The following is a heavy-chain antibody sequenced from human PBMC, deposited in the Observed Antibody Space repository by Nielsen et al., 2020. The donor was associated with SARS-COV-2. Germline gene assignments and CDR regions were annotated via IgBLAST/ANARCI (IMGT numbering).Heavy chain of an antibody. J-gene: IGHJ6*02. Sequence: ASVKVSCKASGYTFTSYDINWVRQATGQGLEWMGWMNPNSGNTGYAQKFQGRVTMTRNTSISTAYMELSSLRAEDTAVYYCARDINYDFWRPGYGMDVWGQGTTVTVSS. CDR2: MNPNSGNT. D-gene: IGHD3-3*01. V-gene: IGHV1-8*01. CDR1: GYTFTSYD. CDR3: ARDINYDFWRPGYGMDV.